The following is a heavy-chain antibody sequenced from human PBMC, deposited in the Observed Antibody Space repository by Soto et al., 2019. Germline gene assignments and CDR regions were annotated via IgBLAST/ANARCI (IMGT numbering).Heavy chain of an antibody. Sequence: GGSLRLSCAASGFTVSSNYMRWVRQAPGKGLEWVSVIYSGGSTYYADSVKGRFTISRDNSKNTLYLQMNSLRAEDTAVYYCARDHGGNSYYYYGMDVWGQGTTVTVSS. J-gene: IGHJ6*02. V-gene: IGHV3-66*01. CDR2: IYSGGST. D-gene: IGHD2-21*02. CDR1: GFTVSSNY. CDR3: ARDHGGNSYYYYGMDV.